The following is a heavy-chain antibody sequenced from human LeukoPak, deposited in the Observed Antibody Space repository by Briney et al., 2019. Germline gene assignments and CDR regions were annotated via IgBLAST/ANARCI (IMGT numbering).Heavy chain of an antibody. J-gene: IGHJ5*02. CDR1: GGSISSYY. Sequence: SETLSLTCTVSGGSISSYYWSWIRQPPGKGLEWIGYIYYSGSTNYNPSLKSRVTISVDTSKNQFSLKLSSVTAADTAVYYCARDVKPGSNWFDPWGQGTLVTVSS. CDR2: IYYSGST. CDR3: ARDVKPGSNWFDP. V-gene: IGHV4-59*01. D-gene: IGHD1-26*01.